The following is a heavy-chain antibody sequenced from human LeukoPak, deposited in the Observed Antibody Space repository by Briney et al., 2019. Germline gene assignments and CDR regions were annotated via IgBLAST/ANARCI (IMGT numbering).Heavy chain of an antibody. CDR3: SRESGAFSPFGY. J-gene: IGHJ4*02. V-gene: IGHV4-4*02. CDR2: ISLSGLT. CDR1: GGSISSTNW. D-gene: IGHD1-26*01. Sequence: SGTLSLTCGVSGGSISSTNWWSWVRPPPGQGLEWIGEISLSGLTNYNPSLKSRVTMSLDKSKNHLSLHLTSVTAADTAVYSCSRESGAFSPFGYWGQGTLVTVSS.